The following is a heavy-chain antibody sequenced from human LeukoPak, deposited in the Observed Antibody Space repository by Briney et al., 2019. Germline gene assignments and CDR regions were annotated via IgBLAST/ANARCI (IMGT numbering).Heavy chain of an antibody. D-gene: IGHD1-14*01. V-gene: IGHV3-15*01. CDR1: GFTFSDAW. CDR3: TALHRADY. J-gene: IGHJ4*02. CDR2: IKSKSDGGTT. Sequence: GGSLRLSCAASGFTFSDAWINWVRQAPGEGLEWVGRIKSKSDGGTTDYAAPVKDIFTISRDDSKNTLYLQMNSLKTEDTAVYFCTALHRADYWGQGTLVTVSS.